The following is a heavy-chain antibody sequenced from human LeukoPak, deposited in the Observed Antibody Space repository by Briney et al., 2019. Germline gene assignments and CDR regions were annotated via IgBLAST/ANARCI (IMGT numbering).Heavy chain of an antibody. CDR2: VDHRGDT. CDR3: ARGATISETGYFDF. V-gene: IGHV4-34*01. CDR1: GGSFSRYY. D-gene: IGHD5-24*01. J-gene: IGHJ4*03. Sequence: SETLSLTCAVSGGSFSRYYWSWIRQSPGKGLEWIAEVDHRGDTNSNPSVKTRVTISVDTSKNQFSLKVRSLSAADTAVYYCARGATISETGYFDFWGQGTLVTVSS.